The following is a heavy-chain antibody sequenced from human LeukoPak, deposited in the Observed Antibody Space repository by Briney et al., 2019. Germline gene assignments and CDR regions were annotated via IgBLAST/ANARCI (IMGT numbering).Heavy chain of an antibody. D-gene: IGHD3-10*01. Sequence: ASVKVSCKASGGTFSSYAISWVRQAPGQGLEWMGGIIPIFGTANYAQKFQGRVTITADESTSTAYMELSSLRSEDTAVYYCAREAQGYGSGSSEFDYWGQGTLVTVSS. CDR3: AREAQGYGSGSSEFDY. J-gene: IGHJ4*02. CDR1: GGTFSSYA. CDR2: IIPIFGTA. V-gene: IGHV1-69*13.